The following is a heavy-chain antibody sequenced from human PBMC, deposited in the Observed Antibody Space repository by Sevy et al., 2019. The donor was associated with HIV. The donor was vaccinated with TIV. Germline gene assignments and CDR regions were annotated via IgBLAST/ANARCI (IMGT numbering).Heavy chain of an antibody. J-gene: IGHJ3*01. D-gene: IGHD2-2*01. CDR2: IYPDDSDT. Sequence: GESLKISCKGAGFSFTNYWIGWVRQMPGKGLEWMGNIYPDDSDTIYSPSFQGQVTISADKSITTAYLHWSSLKASDTAIYYCARLGNNEVGAFDFWGQGTMVTVSS. V-gene: IGHV5-51*01. CDR1: GFSFTNYW. CDR3: ARLGNNEVGAFDF.